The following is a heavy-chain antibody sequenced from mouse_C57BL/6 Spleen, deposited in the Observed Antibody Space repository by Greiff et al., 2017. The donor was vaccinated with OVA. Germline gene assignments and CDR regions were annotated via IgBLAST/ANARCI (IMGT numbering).Heavy chain of an antibody. CDR2: ISSGSGTI. CDR1: GFTFSDYG. V-gene: IGHV5-17*01. J-gene: IGHJ2*01. D-gene: IGHD2-2*01. CDR3: ARGGGYLYLYYFDY. Sequence: EVKLMESGGGLVKPGGSLKLSCAASGFTFSDYGMHWVRQAPEKGLEWVAYISSGSGTIYYADTVKGRFTISRDNAKNTLFLQRSSLRSEDTAMYYCARGGGYLYLYYFDYGGQGTTLTVSA.